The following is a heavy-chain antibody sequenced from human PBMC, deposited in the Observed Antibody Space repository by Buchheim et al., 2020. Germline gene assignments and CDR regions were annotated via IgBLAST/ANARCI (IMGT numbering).Heavy chain of an antibody. CDR1: GFTFDDYA. Sequence: EVLLLESGGGLVQPGGSLRLSCAASGFTFDDYAMAWVRQPPGKGLEWVAGCTFSGGITDYADSVKGRFTISRDNSKNTLYLQMNSLRAEDTAVYYCAREAVTMIVGGLDYWGQGTL. J-gene: IGHJ4*02. CDR3: AREAVTMIVGGLDY. CDR2: CTFSGGIT. V-gene: IGHV3-23*01. D-gene: IGHD3-22*01.